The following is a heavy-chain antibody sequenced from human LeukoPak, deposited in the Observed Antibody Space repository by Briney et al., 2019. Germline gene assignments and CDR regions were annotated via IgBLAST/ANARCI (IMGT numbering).Heavy chain of an antibody. D-gene: IGHD3-22*01. Sequence: PGGSLRLSCAASGFTFSSYGMHWVRQAPGKGLEWVAVIWYDGSNEYYADSVKGRFTISRDNSKNTLYLQMNSLRAEDTAVYYCARDMYYYDSSGYYPDYWGQGTLVTVSS. CDR3: ARDMYYYDSSGYYPDY. J-gene: IGHJ4*02. CDR2: IWYDGSNE. CDR1: GFTFSSYG. V-gene: IGHV3-33*01.